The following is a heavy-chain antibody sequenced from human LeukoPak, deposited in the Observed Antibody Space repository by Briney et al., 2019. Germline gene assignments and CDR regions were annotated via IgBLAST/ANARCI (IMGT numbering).Heavy chain of an antibody. J-gene: IGHJ6*02. V-gene: IGHV1-69*13. CDR3: ATAYGSSGYYYGMDV. D-gene: IGHD6-19*01. CDR2: IIPIFGTA. CDR1: GGTFSGYA. Sequence: GASVKVSCKASGGTFSGYAISWVRQAPGQGLEWMGGIIPIFGTANYAQKFQGRVTITADESTSTAYMELSSLRSEDTAVYYCATAYGSSGYYYGMDVWGQGTTVTVSS.